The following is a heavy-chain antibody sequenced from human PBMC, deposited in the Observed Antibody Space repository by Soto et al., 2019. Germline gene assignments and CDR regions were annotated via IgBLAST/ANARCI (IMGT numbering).Heavy chain of an antibody. J-gene: IGHJ6*02. D-gene: IGHD1-7*01. CDR2: ISSSGTV. V-gene: IGHV4-59*01. Sequence: SETLSLTCSVSGGSIRDYFWTWIRQSPGRGLEWIGYISSSGTVKYNSSLKSRVTISLDRSRNQFSLKLSSVTAADTAVYFCARDRKMELQGNYYYSGMDVWGQGTKVTVSS. CDR3: ARDRKMELQGNYYYSGMDV. CDR1: GGSIRDYF.